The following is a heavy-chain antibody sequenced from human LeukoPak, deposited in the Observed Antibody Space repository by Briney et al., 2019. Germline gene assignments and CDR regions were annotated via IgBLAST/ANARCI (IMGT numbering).Heavy chain of an antibody. Sequence: PGGSLRLSCAASGFTFDDYAMHWVRQAPGKGLEWVSLISGDGGSTYYADSVKGRFTISRDNSKNSLYLQMNSLRTEDTALYYCAKSQCSSGGSCYYYYMDVWGKGTTVTVSS. J-gene: IGHJ6*03. V-gene: IGHV3-43*02. CDR3: AKSQCSSGGSCYYYYMDV. CDR1: GFTFDDYA. CDR2: ISGDGGST. D-gene: IGHD3-10*01.